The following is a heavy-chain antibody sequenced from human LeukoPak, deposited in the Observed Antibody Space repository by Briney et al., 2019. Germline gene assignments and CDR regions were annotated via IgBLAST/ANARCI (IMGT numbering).Heavy chain of an antibody. CDR1: GGSISSSSYY. CDR3: ARQAPGRADSGYDLTLFDY. CDR2: IYYSGST. Sequence: PSETLSLTCTVSGGSISSSSYYWGWVRQPPGKGLEWIGSIYYSGSTYYNPSLKSRVTISVDTSKNQFSLKLSSVTAADTAVYYCARQAPGRADSGYDLTLFDYWGQGTLVTVSS. V-gene: IGHV4-39*01. D-gene: IGHD5-12*01. J-gene: IGHJ4*02.